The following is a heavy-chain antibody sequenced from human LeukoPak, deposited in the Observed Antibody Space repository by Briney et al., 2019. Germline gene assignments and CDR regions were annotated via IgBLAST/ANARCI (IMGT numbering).Heavy chain of an antibody. CDR1: GGSFSGYY. J-gene: IGHJ4*02. CDR2: INHSGST. Sequence: SETLSLTCAVYGGSFSGYYWSWIRQPPGKGLEWIGEINHSGSTNYNPSLKSRVTISVDTSKNQLSLKLSSVTAADTAVYYCARGPRDYDSSGVLDSWGQGTLVTVSS. CDR3: ARGPRDYDSSGVLDS. V-gene: IGHV4-34*01. D-gene: IGHD3-22*01.